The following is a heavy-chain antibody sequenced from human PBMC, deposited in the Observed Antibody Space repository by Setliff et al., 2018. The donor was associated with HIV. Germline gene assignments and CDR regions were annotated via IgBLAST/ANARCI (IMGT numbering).Heavy chain of an antibody. V-gene: IGHV1-18*01. Sequence: ASVKVSCKASGYTFTSYDISWVRQAPGQGLEWMGWMSTYNGNTNYAQKVQGRVTMTTDTFTSTAYMELRSLRSDDTAVYYCARSEGQWLRPEGALCDYWGQGTLVTVSS. D-gene: IGHD5-12*01. J-gene: IGHJ4*02. CDR2: MSTYNGNT. CDR3: ARSEGQWLRPEGALCDY. CDR1: GYTFTSYD.